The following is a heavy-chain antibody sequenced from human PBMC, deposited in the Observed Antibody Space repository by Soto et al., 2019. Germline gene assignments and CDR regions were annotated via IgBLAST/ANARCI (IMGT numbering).Heavy chain of an antibody. D-gene: IGHD4-4*01. CDR3: AKDSGPASTAYYYYGMDV. CDR2: ISYDGSNK. J-gene: IGHJ6*02. CDR1: GFTFSSYG. V-gene: IGHV3-30*18. Sequence: GGSLRLSCAASGFTFSSYGMHWVRQGPGRGLEWVAVISYDGSNKYYADPLKGRFTISRDNSKNTLYLQMNSLRAEDTAVYYCAKDSGPASTAYYYYGMDVWGQGTTVTV.